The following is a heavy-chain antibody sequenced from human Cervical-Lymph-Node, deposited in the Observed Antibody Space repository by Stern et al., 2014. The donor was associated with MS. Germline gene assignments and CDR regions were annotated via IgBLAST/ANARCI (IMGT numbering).Heavy chain of an antibody. CDR2: ISTDGSRT. CDR1: GFTFSGYW. CDR3: ARAIVGGLDY. Sequence: EVQLVESGGGLVQPGGSLRLSCAASGFTFSGYWMHWVRQAPGKGLVWVSPISTDGSRTTYADSVKGRFTISRDNAKNTLYLQMSSLRAEDTAVYYCARAIVGGLDYWGQGTLVTVSS. V-gene: IGHV3-74*02. J-gene: IGHJ4*02. D-gene: IGHD2/OR15-2a*01.